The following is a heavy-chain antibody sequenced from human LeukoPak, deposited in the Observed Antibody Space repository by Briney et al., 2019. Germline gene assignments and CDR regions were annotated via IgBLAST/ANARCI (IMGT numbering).Heavy chain of an antibody. J-gene: IGHJ4*02. CDR3: ARLSYGSGSHYNFYFDF. CDR1: GGSISSYY. V-gene: IGHV4-59*04. CDR2: IYYSGNS. Sequence: NPSETLSLTCTVSGGSISSYYWSWIRQPPGKGLEWIGNIYYSGNSYYNPSLKSRVTISVDASKNQFSLNLSSVTAADTAVYYCARLSYGSGSHYNFYFDFWGQGTLVTVSA. D-gene: IGHD3-10*01.